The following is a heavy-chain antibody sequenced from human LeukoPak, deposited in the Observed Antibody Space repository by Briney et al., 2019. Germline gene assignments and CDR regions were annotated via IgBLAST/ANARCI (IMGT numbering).Heavy chain of an antibody. V-gene: IGHV3-74*01. CDR1: GFTFSSYW. CDR3: AKDAVVAATRWFDP. Sequence: GGSLRLSCAASGFTFSSYWMHWVRQTPGRGLVWVARINTDGTIIDYADSVQGRFTISRDNSKNTLFLQMNSLRAEDTAVYYCAKDAVVAATRWFDPWGQGTLVTVSS. J-gene: IGHJ5*02. D-gene: IGHD2-15*01. CDR2: INTDGTII.